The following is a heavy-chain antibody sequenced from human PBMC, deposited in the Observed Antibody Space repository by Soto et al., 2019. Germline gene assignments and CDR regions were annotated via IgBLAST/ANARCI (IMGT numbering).Heavy chain of an antibody. CDR3: AKALGIMRSRTKALDY. J-gene: IGHJ4*02. Sequence: PGGSLGLSCAASGFTFSSYARSWVRQAPGKGLEWVSAISGSGGSTYYADSVKGRFTISRDNSKNTLYLQMNSLRAEDTAVYYCAKALGIMRSRTKALDYWGQGTLVNVSS. D-gene: IGHD7-27*01. V-gene: IGHV3-23*01. CDR2: ISGSGGST. CDR1: GFTFSSYA.